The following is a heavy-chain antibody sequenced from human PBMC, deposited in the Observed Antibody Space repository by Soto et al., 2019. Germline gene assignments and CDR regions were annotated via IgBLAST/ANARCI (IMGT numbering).Heavy chain of an antibody. CDR1: GGSISSGGYY. J-gene: IGHJ4*02. V-gene: IGHV4-31*03. Sequence: SETLSLTCTVSGGSISSGGYYWSWIRQHPGKGLEWIGYIYYSGSTYYNPSLKSRVTISVDTSKNQFSLKLSSVTAADTAVYYCARDGAEPFDYWGQGTLVTVSS. D-gene: IGHD3-16*01. CDR3: ARDGAEPFDY. CDR2: IYYSGST.